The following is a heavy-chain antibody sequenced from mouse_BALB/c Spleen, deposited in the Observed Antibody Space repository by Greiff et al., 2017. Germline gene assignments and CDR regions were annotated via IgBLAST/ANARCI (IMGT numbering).Heavy chain of an antibody. CDR1: GYTFTSYT. V-gene: IGHV1-4*01. Sequence: VLLVESGAELARPGASVKMSCTASGYTFTSYTMHWVKQRPGQGLEWIGYINPSSGYTNYNQKFKDKATLTADKSSSTAYLQLSSLTSEDSAVYYCARPNCDEGGFDYWGQGTTLTVSS. D-gene: IGHD4-1*01. CDR2: INPSSGYT. CDR3: ARPNCDEGGFDY. J-gene: IGHJ2*01.